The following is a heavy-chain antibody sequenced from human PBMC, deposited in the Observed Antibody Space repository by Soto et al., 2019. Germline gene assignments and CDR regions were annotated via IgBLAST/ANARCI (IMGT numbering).Heavy chain of an antibody. CDR2: IYYSGGT. Sequence: PLQIQPHPSTVSGYTITGRGYCWSWIRNLPGNGLEWIGYIYYSGGTQFNPSLKSRVSMSVDTSKNQFSLRLSSVTAADTAVYCCATLVGAHQHYYFGIDFWGHRSTDTGFS. J-gene: IGHJ6*01. D-gene: IGHD1-26*01. CDR3: ATLVGAHQHYYFGIDF. V-gene: IGHV4-31*03. CDR1: GYTITGRGYC.